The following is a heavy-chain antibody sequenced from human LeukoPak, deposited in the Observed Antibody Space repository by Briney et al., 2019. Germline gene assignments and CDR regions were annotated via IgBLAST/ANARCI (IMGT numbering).Heavy chain of an antibody. D-gene: IGHD3-9*01. V-gene: IGHV5-51*01. J-gene: IGHJ5*02. CDR1: GYSFTSYW. Sequence: GESLKISCKGSGYSFTSYWIGWVRQMPGKGLEWMGIIYPGDSDTRYSSSFQGQVTISADKSISTAYLQWSSLKASDTAMYYCARQSYDILTGLIPSYNWFDPWGQGTLVIVSS. CDR3: ARQSYDILTGLIPSYNWFDP. CDR2: IYPGDSDT.